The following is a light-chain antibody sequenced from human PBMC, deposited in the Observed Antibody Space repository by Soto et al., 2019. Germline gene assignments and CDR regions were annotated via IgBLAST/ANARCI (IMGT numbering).Light chain of an antibody. CDR1: QSVSSK. CDR3: QQYNKWPLT. Sequence: EIVMTQSPATLSVSPGERATLSCRASQSVSSKLAWYQQKPGQAPRLLIYHASTRATGIPARFSGSGSGTEFTLTISSLQSEDFAVYYCQQYNKWPLTFGGGTKVEIK. J-gene: IGKJ4*01. V-gene: IGKV3-15*01. CDR2: HAS.